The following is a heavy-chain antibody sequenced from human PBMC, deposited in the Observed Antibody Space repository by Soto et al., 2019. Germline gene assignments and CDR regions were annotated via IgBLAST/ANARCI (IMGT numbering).Heavy chain of an antibody. CDR2: VNWSGGST. CDR3: VKANDQLLGEGGPFDM. D-gene: IGHD2-2*01. J-gene: IGHJ3*02. Sequence: GGSLRLACAASVFTFDNFAMHLVRQHPGKGLEWVSGVNWSGGSTAYSESVKGRFTISRDSAKNSLFLELNSLRAEDTAVYYCVKANDQLLGEGGPFDMWGRGTMVTVSS. CDR1: VFTFDNFA. V-gene: IGHV3-9*01.